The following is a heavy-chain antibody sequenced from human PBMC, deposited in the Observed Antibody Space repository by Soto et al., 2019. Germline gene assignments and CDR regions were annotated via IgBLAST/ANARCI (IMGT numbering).Heavy chain of an antibody. CDR1: CGSLSGYY. J-gene: IGHJ4*02. D-gene: IGHD1-26*01. Sequence: PSETLSLTCAFYCGSLSGYYWSWIRQPPGKGLEWIGEINHSGSTNYNPSLKSRVTISVDTSKNQFSLKLSSVTAADTAVYYCARRPIGSYLYYYFDYWGQGTLVTVSS. V-gene: IGHV4-34*01. CDR3: ARRPIGSYLYYYFDY. CDR2: INHSGST.